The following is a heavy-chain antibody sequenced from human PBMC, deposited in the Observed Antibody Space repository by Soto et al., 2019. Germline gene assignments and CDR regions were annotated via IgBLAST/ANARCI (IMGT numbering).Heavy chain of an antibody. D-gene: IGHD6-13*01. CDR1: GGSISSGGHY. CDR2: IYYSGIP. CDR3: ARGSGLERSIWPYPDY. V-gene: IGHV4-31*03. J-gene: IGHJ4*02. Sequence: QVQLQESGPGLVKPSQTLSLTCTVSGGSISSGGHYWSWIRQHPGKGLEWIGYIYYSGIPYYNPSLKRRVTFTVDTSKNQFSLKLSSVTAADTAVYYCARGSGLERSIWPYPDYWGQGTLVTVSS.